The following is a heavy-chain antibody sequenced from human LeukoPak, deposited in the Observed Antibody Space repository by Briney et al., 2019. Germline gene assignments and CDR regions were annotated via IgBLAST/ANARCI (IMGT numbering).Heavy chain of an antibody. CDR1: GFSFSGYA. J-gene: IGHJ4*02. CDR3: ARDRVRGYSYDTYYFDY. D-gene: IGHD5-18*01. CDR2: IYSGGST. Sequence: GGSLRLSCGASGFSFSGYAMSWVRQAPGKGLEWVSVIYSGGSTYYADSVKGRFTISRDNSKNTLYLQMNSLRAEDTAVYYCARDRVRGYSYDTYYFDYWGQGTLVTVSS. V-gene: IGHV3-53*01.